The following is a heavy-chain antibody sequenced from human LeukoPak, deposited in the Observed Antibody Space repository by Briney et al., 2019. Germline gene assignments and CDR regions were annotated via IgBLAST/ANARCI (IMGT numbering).Heavy chain of an antibody. V-gene: IGHV3-21*01. Sequence: GGSLRLSCAASGFTFSSYSMNRVRQAPGKGLEWVSSISSSSSYIYYADSVKGRFTISRDNAKNSLYLQMNSLRAEDTAVYYCARDLNDYYDSSDPDYWGQGTLVTVSS. CDR2: ISSSSSYI. CDR3: ARDLNDYYDSSDPDY. D-gene: IGHD3-22*01. CDR1: GFTFSSYS. J-gene: IGHJ4*02.